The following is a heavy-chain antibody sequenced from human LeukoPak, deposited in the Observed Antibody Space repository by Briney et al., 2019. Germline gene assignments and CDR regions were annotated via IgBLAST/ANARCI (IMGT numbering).Heavy chain of an antibody. CDR3: APGRRYFDY. J-gene: IGHJ4*02. CDR2: ISSSGTTQ. CDR1: GVNFGDFY. Sequence: GGSLRLACAASGVNFGDFYMSWIREAPGRGLEWLSEISSSGTTQYYADSVKGRFTISRDNSKNTLYLQMNSLRAEDTAVYYCAPGRRYFDYWGQGTLVTVSS. D-gene: IGHD3-10*01. V-gene: IGHV3-11*01.